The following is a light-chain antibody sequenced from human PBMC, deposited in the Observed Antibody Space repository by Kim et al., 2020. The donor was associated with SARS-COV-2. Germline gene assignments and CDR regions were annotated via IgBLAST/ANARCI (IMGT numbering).Light chain of an antibody. J-gene: IGLJ1*01. V-gene: IGLV3-1*01. Sequence: SVSPGQTASITCSGDKLGDKYACWYQQMPGQSPVLVIYQDNKRPSGIPERFSGSNSGNTATLTISGTQAMDEADYYCQAWDSSTKVFGTGTKVTVL. CDR1: KLGDKY. CDR3: QAWDSSTKV. CDR2: QDN.